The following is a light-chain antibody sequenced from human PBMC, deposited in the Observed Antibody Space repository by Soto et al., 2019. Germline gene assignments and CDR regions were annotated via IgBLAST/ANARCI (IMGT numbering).Light chain of an antibody. CDR3: QQSYSTPMYT. Sequence: DIQMTQSPSSLSASVGDRVTITCRASQSISSYLNWYQQKPGKAPKLLIYAASSLQSGVPSRFSGSGSGTDFTLTISSLQPEDFATYYCQQSYSTPMYTLGQWTKLEIK. CDR2: AAS. V-gene: IGKV1-39*01. CDR1: QSISSY. J-gene: IGKJ2*01.